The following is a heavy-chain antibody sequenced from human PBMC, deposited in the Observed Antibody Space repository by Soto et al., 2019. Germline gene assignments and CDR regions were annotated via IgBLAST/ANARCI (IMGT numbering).Heavy chain of an antibody. CDR3: ARGIEQLGA. CDR1: DDSISSFY. V-gene: IGHV4-59*01. D-gene: IGHD5-18*01. Sequence: SETLSLTCTVSDDSISSFYWSWIRQPPGKGLEWIGYVHHSGSTNCNPSLKSRVTMSVDTSKNQFSLKLTSVTAADTALYYCARGIEQLGAWGQGTLVTAPQ. J-gene: IGHJ5*02. CDR2: VHHSGST.